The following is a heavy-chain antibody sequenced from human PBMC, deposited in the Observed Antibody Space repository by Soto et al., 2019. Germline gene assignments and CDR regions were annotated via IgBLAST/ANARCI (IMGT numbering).Heavy chain of an antibody. D-gene: IGHD6-13*01. CDR3: ARGVAVAAADEPFDP. J-gene: IGHJ5*02. V-gene: IGHV1-69*06. Sequence: GASVKVSCKASGGTFGSYAISWVRQAPGQGLEWMGGIIPIFGTANYAQKFQGRVTITADKSTSTAYMELSSLRSEDTAVYYCARGVAVAAADEPFDPWGQGTLVTVSS. CDR2: IIPIFGTA. CDR1: GGTFGSYA.